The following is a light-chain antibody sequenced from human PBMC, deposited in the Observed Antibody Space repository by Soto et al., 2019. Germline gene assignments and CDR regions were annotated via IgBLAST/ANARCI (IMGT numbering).Light chain of an antibody. CDR1: NSDVGGYNY. CDR3: SSYTASNTLM. V-gene: IGLV2-14*01. CDR2: DVS. J-gene: IGLJ3*02. Sequence: QAVLTQPASVSGSPGQSITISCTGINSDVGGYNYVSWYQQHPGKAPKLMIYDVSNRPSGVSDRFSGSKSDNTASLTISGLQAEDEADYYCSSYTASNTLMFGGGTQLHVL.